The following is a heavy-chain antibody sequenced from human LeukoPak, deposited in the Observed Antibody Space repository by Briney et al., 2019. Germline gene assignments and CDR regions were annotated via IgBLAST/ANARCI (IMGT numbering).Heavy chain of an antibody. CDR3: GILPGSGH. V-gene: IGHV3-53*01. D-gene: IGHD2-15*01. CDR2: IYSGGSA. J-gene: IGHJ1*01. Sequence: GGSLRLSCAASGFTVSHNYMTWVRQAPGKGLEWVSIIYSGGSAYYADSVKGRLTISRDNSKNTLYLQMNSLRAEDTAVYYCGILPGSGHWGQGTLVTVSS. CDR1: GFTVSHNY.